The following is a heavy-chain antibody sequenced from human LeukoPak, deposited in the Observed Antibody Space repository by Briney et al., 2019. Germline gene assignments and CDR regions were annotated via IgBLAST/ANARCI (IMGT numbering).Heavy chain of an antibody. CDR1: GGSISSGSFY. CDR2: VYYSGAT. V-gene: IGHV4-39*01. J-gene: IGHJ5*02. Sequence: SETLSLTCSVSGGSISSGSFYWAWVRQPPGRGLEWIGRVYYSGATYYSPSLKGRVTISEDTSKKQFSLRLSSVTAADTAVYYCARHLQNPLFDPWGQGTLVTVSS. CDR3: ARHLQNPLFDP.